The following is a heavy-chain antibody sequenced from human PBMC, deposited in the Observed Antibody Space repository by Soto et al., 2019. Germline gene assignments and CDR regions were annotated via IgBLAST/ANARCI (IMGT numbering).Heavy chain of an antibody. CDR2: ISPHSGGP. J-gene: IGHJ4*02. CDR3: AREEQTGATYYLDY. Sequence: QVRLVQSGAEVKKPGASVRVSCKASGYTFTGYYIHWVRQAPGQGLEWMGSISPHSGGPNYAQRFQGRVTMTRDTSMTTGYREMSGLTSDDTAIYYCAREEQTGATYYLDYWGQGTLVTVSS. CDR1: GYTFTGYY. D-gene: IGHD7-27*01. V-gene: IGHV1-2*02.